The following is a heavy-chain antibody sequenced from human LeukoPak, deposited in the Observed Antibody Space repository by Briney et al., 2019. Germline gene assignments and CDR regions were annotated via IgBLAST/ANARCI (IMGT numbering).Heavy chain of an antibody. CDR1: GGSISSSNW. Sequence: SETLSLTCAVSGGSISSSNWWSWVRQPPGKGLEWIGEIYHSGGTNYNPSLKSRVTISVDKSKNQFSLKLSSVTAADTAVYYWARPGLEVIWGVFDYWGKGTLAT. CDR2: IYHSGGT. CDR3: ARPGLEVIWGVFDY. D-gene: IGHD3-16*01. J-gene: IGHJ4*02. V-gene: IGHV4-4*02.